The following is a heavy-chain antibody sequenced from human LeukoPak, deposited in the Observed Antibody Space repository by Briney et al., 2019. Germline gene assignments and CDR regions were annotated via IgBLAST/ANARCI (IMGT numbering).Heavy chain of an antibody. D-gene: IGHD6-13*01. CDR1: GGSISSYY. CDR3: ATLYSSSWYYFDY. CDR2: IYYSGST. V-gene: IGHV4-59*01. Sequence: SETLSLTCTVSGGSISSYYRSWIRQPPGKGLEWIGYIYYSGSTNYNPSLKSRVTISVDTSKNQFSLKLSSVTAADTAVYYCATLYSSSWYYFDYWGQGTLVTVSS. J-gene: IGHJ4*02.